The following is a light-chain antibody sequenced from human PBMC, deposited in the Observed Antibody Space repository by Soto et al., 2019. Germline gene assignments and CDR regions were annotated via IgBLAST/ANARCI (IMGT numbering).Light chain of an antibody. J-gene: IGKJ1*01. CDR3: QQYNNWPPTWT. CDR2: GAS. V-gene: IGKV3-15*01. Sequence: EVMMKQSPATLSMSPWESAALSARASQSVSSNLAWYQQKPGQAPRLLFYGASTRATGIPARFSGSGSGTEFTLTISSLQSEDFAVYYCQQYNNWPPTWTFGQGTKVDIK. CDR1: QSVSSN.